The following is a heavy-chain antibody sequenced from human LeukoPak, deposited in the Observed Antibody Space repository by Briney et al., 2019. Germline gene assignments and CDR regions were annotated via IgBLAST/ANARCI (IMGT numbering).Heavy chain of an antibody. V-gene: IGHV3-21*01. J-gene: IGHJ5*02. CDR3: ARDLEQQLFDL. CDR2: ITISSTYL. CDR1: GFTFSRYS. D-gene: IGHD6-13*01. Sequence: GGFLRLSCAASGFTFSRYSMNWVRQAPGKGLEWVSSITISSTYLFYADSVKGRFTISRDNAKNSLYLQMNSLRAEDTAVYYCARDLEQQLFDLWGQGTLVTVSS.